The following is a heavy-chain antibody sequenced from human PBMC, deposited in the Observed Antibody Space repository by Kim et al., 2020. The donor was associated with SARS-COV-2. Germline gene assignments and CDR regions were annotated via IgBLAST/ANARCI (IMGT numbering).Heavy chain of an antibody. J-gene: IGHJ4*02. V-gene: IGHV3-7*01. D-gene: IGHD6-13*01. CDR3: AREDSEYSSSWYATDYFDY. Sequence: GGSLRLSCAASGFTFSSYWMSWVRQAPGKGLEWVANIKQDGSEKYYVDSVKGRFTISRDNAKNSLYLQMNSLRAEDTAVYYCAREDSEYSSSWYATDYFDYWGQGTLVTVSS. CDR2: IKQDGSEK. CDR1: GFTFSSYW.